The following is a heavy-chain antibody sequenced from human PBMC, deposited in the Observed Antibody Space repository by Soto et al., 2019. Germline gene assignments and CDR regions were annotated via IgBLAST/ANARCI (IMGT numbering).Heavy chain of an antibody. Sequence: SVKVSCKASGGTFSSYAISWVRQAPGQGLEWMGGIIPIFGTANYAQKFQGRVTITADESTSTAYMELSSLRSEDTAVYYCARAGCSGGSCYSWFDPWGQGTLVTVSS. CDR1: GGTFSSYA. J-gene: IGHJ5*02. CDR3: ARAGCSGGSCYSWFDP. V-gene: IGHV1-69*13. D-gene: IGHD2-15*01. CDR2: IIPIFGTA.